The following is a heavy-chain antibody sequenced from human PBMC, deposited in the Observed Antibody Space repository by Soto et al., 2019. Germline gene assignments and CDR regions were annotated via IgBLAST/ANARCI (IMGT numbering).Heavy chain of an antibody. V-gene: IGHV4-34*01. Sequence: SETLSLTCAVYGGSFSGYYWSWIRQPPGKGLEWIGEINHSGSTNYNPSLKSRVTISVDTSKNQFSLKLGSVTAADTAVYYCARVRRYSSSWYYYYYMDVWGKGTTVTVSS. D-gene: IGHD6-13*01. CDR2: INHSGST. CDR1: GGSFSGYY. CDR3: ARVRRYSSSWYYYYYMDV. J-gene: IGHJ6*03.